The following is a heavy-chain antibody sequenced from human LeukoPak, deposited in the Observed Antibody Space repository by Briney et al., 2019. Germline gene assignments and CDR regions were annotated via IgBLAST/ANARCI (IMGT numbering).Heavy chain of an antibody. D-gene: IGHD3-22*01. V-gene: IGHV4-59*01. CDR1: GGSISSYY. CDR2: IYYSGST. Sequence: SETLSLTCTVSGGSISSYYWSWIRQPPGKGLEWIGYIYYSGSTNYNPSLKSRVTISVVTSKNQFSLKLSSVTAADTAVYYCAGTYYYDSSGYYTPNTLDYWGQGTLVTVSS. J-gene: IGHJ4*02. CDR3: AGTYYYDSSGYYTPNTLDY.